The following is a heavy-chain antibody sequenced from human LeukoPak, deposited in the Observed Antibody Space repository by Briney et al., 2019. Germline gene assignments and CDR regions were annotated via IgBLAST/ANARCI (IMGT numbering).Heavy chain of an antibody. CDR3: ARLQPAIAAAGSFDY. CDR1: GFTFSTYE. V-gene: IGHV3-48*03. CDR2: ISSSASIT. Sequence: GGSLRLSCAASGFTFSTYEMNWVRQAPGKGLEWVSYISSSASITYYADSVKGRFTSPRDNAKNSLYLQMDSLRVEDTAVCYCARLQPAIAAAGSFDYWGQGTLVTVSS. J-gene: IGHJ4*02. D-gene: IGHD6-13*01.